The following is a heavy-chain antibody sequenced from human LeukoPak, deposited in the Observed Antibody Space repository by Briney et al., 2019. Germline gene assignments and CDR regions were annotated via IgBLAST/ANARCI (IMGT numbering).Heavy chain of an antibody. CDR2: IYPGDSDT. D-gene: IGHD3-3*01. Sequence: GESLKISCKGSGYTFSSYWIGWVRQMPGKGLEWMGIIYPGDSDTRYSPSLQGQVTVSVDTSIGTAYLQWSSLKASDTAIYYCARQNDFRLDYWGQGTLVTVSS. CDR3: ARQNDFRLDY. J-gene: IGHJ4*02. V-gene: IGHV5-51*01. CDR1: GYTFSSYW.